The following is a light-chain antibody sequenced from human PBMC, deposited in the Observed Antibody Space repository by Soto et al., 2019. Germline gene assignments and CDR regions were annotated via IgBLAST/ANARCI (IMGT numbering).Light chain of an antibody. J-gene: IGKJ5*01. Sequence: EIVLTQSPGTLSLSPGERATLSCRASQSVNSNYLAWHQQKPGQAPRLLIYGVSSRATGIPDRFSGSGSGTDFTLTISSLQSEDLEVYFCQQYNSWPRTFGQGTRLDIK. CDR1: QSVNSNY. CDR2: GVS. CDR3: QQYNSWPRT. V-gene: IGKV3-20*01.